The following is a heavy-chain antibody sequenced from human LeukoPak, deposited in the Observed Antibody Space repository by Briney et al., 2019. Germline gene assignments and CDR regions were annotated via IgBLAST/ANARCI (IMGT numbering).Heavy chain of an antibody. Sequence: GGSLRLSCTASGFTFGDYAMSWFRQAPGKGLEWVGFIRSKAYGGTTEYAASVKGRFTISRDDSKSIAYLQMNSLKTEDTAVYYCTRDLDSSSWYQEEDYWGQGTLVTVSS. D-gene: IGHD6-13*01. J-gene: IGHJ4*02. CDR1: GFTFGDYA. CDR2: IRSKAYGGTT. CDR3: TRDLDSSSWYQEEDY. V-gene: IGHV3-49*03.